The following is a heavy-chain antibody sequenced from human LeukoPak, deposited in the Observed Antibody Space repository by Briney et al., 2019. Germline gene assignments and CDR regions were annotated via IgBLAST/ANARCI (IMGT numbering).Heavy chain of an antibody. J-gene: IGHJ4*02. V-gene: IGHV1-2*04. CDR2: INPNSGGT. D-gene: IGHD3-16*02. CDR1: GYTFTGYY. Sequence: ASVKVSCKASGYTFTGYYMHWVRQAPGQGLEWMGWINPNSGGTNYAQKFKGWVTLTRDTSINTTYMELSRLASDVTAVYFCARGTPGSYLGYWGQGTLVTVSP. CDR3: ARGTPGSYLGY.